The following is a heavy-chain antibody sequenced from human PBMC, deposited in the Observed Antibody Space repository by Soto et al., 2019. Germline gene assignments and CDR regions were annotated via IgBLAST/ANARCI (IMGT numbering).Heavy chain of an antibody. D-gene: IGHD6-19*01. J-gene: IGHJ4*02. Sequence: QVQLVQSGAEVKKPGASVKVSCKASGYTFTSYAMHWVRQAPGQRLEWMGWINAGNGNTKYSQKFQGRVTITRDTSASTAYMELSSLRSEDTAVYYCAGAHYSSGWAYYSDYWGQGTLVTVSS. CDR3: AGAHYSSGWAYYSDY. CDR1: GYTFTSYA. CDR2: INAGNGNT. V-gene: IGHV1-3*01.